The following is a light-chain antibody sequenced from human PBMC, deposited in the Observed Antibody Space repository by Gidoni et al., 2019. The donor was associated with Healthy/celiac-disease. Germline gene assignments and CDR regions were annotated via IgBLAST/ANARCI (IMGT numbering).Light chain of an antibody. V-gene: IGKV1-39*01. J-gene: IGKJ2*01. CDR2: AAS. Sequence: IQLPQTPSSLSASVGDRVTITCRASQSSSSYLNWYQQKPGKAPKLLIYAASSLQSGVPSRFGGRGSGTDITLTISSLQPEDFATYYCQQSYSTPYTFGQGTKLEIK. CDR1: QSSSSY. CDR3: QQSYSTPYT.